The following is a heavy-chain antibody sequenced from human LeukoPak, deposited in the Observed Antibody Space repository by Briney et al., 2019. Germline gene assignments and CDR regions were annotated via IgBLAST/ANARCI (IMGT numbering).Heavy chain of an antibody. J-gene: IGHJ6*03. V-gene: IGHV4-34*01. Sequence: SETLSLTCAVYGGSFSGYYWSWIRQPLGKGLEWIGEINHSGSTNYNPSLKSRVTISVDASKNQFSLKLSSVTAADTAVYYCAKSPQKKNYYYYYYMDVWGKGTTVTVSS. CDR3: AKSPQKKNYYYYYYMDV. CDR1: GGSFSGYY. CDR2: INHSGST.